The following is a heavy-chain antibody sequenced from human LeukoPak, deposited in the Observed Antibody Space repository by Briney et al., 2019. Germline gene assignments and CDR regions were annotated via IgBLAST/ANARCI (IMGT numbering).Heavy chain of an antibody. CDR2: INPDGGGT. CDR3: ARGLLRELKGFDP. Sequence: ASVKVSCKASGYTFSASYIHWVRQPPGQGLEWMAWINPDGGGTTYAQNFEGRVTVTRDTSISTVYMDLNSLKSDDTAVYYCARGLLRELKGFDPWGQGTLVTVSS. V-gene: IGHV1-2*02. CDR1: GYTFSASY. J-gene: IGHJ5*02. D-gene: IGHD1-7*01.